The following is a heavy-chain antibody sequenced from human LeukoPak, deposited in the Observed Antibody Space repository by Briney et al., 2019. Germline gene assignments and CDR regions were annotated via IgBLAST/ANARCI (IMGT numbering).Heavy chain of an antibody. CDR1: GFTFSRYA. J-gene: IGHJ4*02. CDR2: ISGSGGST. CDR3: AKAEEGDLSYYFDY. D-gene: IGHD3-10*01. V-gene: IGHV3-23*01. Sequence: GRSLRPSCAASGFTFSRYAMSWVRPAPGKGLEWVSAISGSGGSTYYADSVKGRFTISRDNSKNTLYLQMNSLRAEDTAVYYCAKAEEGDLSYYFDYWGQGTLVTVSS.